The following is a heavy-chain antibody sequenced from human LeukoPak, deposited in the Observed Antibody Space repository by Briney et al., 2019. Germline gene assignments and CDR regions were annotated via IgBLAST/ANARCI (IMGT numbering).Heavy chain of an antibody. J-gene: IGHJ4*02. CDR3: ARAPASSGSYAYSSDY. CDR2: IIPIFGTA. D-gene: IGHD1-26*01. CDR1: GGTFSSYA. V-gene: IGHV1-69*13. Sequence: SVKVSCKASGGTFSSYAISWVRQAPGQGLEWMGGIIPIFGTANYAQKFQGRVTVTADESTSTAYMELSSLRSEDTAVYYCARAPASSGSYAYSSDYWGQGTLVTVSS.